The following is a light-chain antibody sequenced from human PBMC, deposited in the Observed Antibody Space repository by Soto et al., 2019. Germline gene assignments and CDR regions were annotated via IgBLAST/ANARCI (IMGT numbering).Light chain of an antibody. J-gene: IGKJ1*01. CDR1: QSVSSSY. CDR2: GAS. Sequence: EIVLTQSPVTLSLSPGERATLSCRASQSVSSSYLAWYQQKPGQAPGLLIYGASSRATGIPDRFSGSGSGTDFTLTISRLEPEDFAVYYCHQYGSSAWAFGQGTKVDIK. V-gene: IGKV3-20*01. CDR3: HQYGSSAWA.